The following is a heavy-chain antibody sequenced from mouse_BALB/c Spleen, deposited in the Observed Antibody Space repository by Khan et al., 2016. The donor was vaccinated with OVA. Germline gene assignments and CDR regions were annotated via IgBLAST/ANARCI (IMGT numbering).Heavy chain of an antibody. CDR1: GYTFTSYW. Sequence: DLVKPGASVKLSCTASGYTFTSYWINWIKQRPGQGLEWLGRIAPGSGAAYYNELFKGKATLTVDPSSSTAYIQLSSLSSEDSAVYFCARSEGTYGDYAYWGQGATLTVSS. CDR3: ARSEGTYGDYAY. D-gene: IGHD2-13*01. V-gene: IGHV1S41*01. CDR2: IAPGSGAA. J-gene: IGHJ2*01.